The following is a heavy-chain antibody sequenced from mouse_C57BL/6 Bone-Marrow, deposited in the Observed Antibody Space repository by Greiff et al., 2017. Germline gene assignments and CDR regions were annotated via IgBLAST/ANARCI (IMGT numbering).Heavy chain of an antibody. V-gene: IGHV5-6*02. CDR1: GFTFSSYG. Sequence: EVKLMESEGDLVKPGGSLKLSCAASGFTFSSYGMSWVRQTPDKRLEWVATISSGGSYTYYPDSLKGRFTISRDNAKNTMYLQMSSLKSEDTAMYYCARRGDGRDWYFDVWGTGTTVTVSS. J-gene: IGHJ1*03. CDR2: ISSGGSYT. CDR3: ARRGDGRDWYFDV.